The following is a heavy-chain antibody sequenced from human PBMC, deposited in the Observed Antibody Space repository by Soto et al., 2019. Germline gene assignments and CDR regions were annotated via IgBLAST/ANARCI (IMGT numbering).Heavy chain of an antibody. CDR3: ARNYGDYNSPLDY. V-gene: IGHV3-7*01. CDR2: IKQDGSEK. CDR1: GFTFSSYA. Sequence: GGSVRLSCAASGFTFSSYAMSWVRQAPGKGLEWVANIKQDGSEKYYVDSAKGRFTISRDKAKNSLYLQMNSLRAEDTAVYYCARNYGDYNSPLDYWGQGTLVTVSS. D-gene: IGHD4-17*01. J-gene: IGHJ4*02.